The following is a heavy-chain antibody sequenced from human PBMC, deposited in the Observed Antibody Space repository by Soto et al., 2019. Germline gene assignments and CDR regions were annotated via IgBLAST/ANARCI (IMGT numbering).Heavy chain of an antibody. CDR2: ISGGGGST. J-gene: IGHJ6*02. CDR1: GFTFSSYA. CDR3: AKEFHCSGGSCYAPGYYYGMDV. D-gene: IGHD2-15*01. V-gene: IGHV3-23*01. Sequence: PGGSLRLSCAASGFTFSSYAMSWVRQAPGKGLEWVSAISGGGGSTYYADSVKGRFTISRDNSKNTLYLQMNSLRAEDTAVYYCAKEFHCSGGSCYAPGYYYGMDVWGQGTTATVSS.